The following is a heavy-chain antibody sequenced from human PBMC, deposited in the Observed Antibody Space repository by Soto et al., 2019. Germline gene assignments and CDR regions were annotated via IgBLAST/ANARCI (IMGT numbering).Heavy chain of an antibody. Sequence: ASVKVSCKVSGYTLTELSMHWVRQAPGKGLEWMGGFDPEDGETIYAQKFQGRVTMTEDTSTDTADMELSSLRSEDTAVYYCAGAGNHDDGDYVGYWGQGTLVTVSS. CDR3: AGAGNHDDGDYVGY. CDR2: FDPEDGET. V-gene: IGHV1-24*01. J-gene: IGHJ4*02. CDR1: GYTLTELS. D-gene: IGHD4-17*01.